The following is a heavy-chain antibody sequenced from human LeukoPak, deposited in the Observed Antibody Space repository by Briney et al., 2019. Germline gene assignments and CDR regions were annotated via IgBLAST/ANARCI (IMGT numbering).Heavy chain of an antibody. Sequence: ASVTDSFKASGYTFTGYYMHWVRQAPGQGLEWMGWINPNRGGTNYAQKFRGSVTMTRDTSISTACMELSRLRSDETAVYYCARVPEGRSSVMLYWGEGTLVTVSS. J-gene: IGHJ4*02. CDR2: INPNRGGT. CDR1: GYTFTGYY. V-gene: IGHV1-2*02. D-gene: IGHD6-25*01. CDR3: ARVPEGRSSVMLY.